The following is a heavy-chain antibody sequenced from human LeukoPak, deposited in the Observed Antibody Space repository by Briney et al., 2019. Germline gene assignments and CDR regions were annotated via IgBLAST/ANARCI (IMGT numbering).Heavy chain of an antibody. Sequence: GGSLRLSCAASGFTFSSYGIHWVRQAPGEGLEWVAVISSDGSNKYYADSVKGRFTISRDNSKNTLYLQMDSLRAEDTAVYYCAKGRAYGGQVEFDYWGQGTLVTVSS. CDR2: ISSDGSNK. CDR1: GFTFSSYG. V-gene: IGHV3-30*18. J-gene: IGHJ4*02. D-gene: IGHD4-23*01. CDR3: AKGRAYGGQVEFDY.